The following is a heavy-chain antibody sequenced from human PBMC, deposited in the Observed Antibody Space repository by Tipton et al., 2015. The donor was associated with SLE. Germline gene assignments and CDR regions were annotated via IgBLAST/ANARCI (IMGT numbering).Heavy chain of an antibody. CDR1: GFTFSTTE. D-gene: IGHD3-9*01. CDR3: AKAKDMLTGYSSMDV. J-gene: IGHJ6*02. Sequence: SLRLSCAASGFTFSTTEMNWVRQAPGKGLEWLAYISGGSIYFPDSVKGRFTISRDNSKNTLYLQMNSLRAEDTAVYYCAKAKDMLTGYSSMDVWGQGTTVTVSS. CDR2: ISGGSI. V-gene: IGHV3-23*01.